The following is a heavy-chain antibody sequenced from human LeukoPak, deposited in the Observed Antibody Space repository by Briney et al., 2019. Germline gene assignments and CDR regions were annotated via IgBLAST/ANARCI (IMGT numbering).Heavy chain of an antibody. CDR3: AGRSSSWLYYFDY. CDR1: GFTFSSYA. J-gene: IGHJ4*02. V-gene: IGHV3-23*01. CDR2: ISGSGGST. D-gene: IGHD6-13*01. Sequence: GGSLRLSCAASGFTFSSYAMSWVRQAPGKGLEWVSAISGSGGSTYYADSVKGRFTISRDNSKNTLYLQMNSLRAEDTAVYYCAGRSSSWLYYFDYWGQGTLVTVSS.